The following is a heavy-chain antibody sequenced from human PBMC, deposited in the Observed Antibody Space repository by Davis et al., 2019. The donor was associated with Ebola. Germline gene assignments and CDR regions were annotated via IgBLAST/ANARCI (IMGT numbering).Heavy chain of an antibody. J-gene: IGHJ4*02. CDR1: GFTFRPYW. Sequence: HTGGSLRLSCAASGFTFRPYWMHWVRQVPGKGLEWVSHISSDASNTNYADSVRGRFTISRDNAKNTVYLQMNRLRAEDTAVYYCARDGSHYDFDYWGQGTLVTVSS. CDR3: ARDGSHYDFDY. V-gene: IGHV3-74*01. CDR2: ISSDASNT. D-gene: IGHD3-10*01.